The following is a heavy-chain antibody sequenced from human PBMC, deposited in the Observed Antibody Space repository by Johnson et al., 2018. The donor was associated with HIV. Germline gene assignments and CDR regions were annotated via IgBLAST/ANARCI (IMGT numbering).Heavy chain of an antibody. CDR3: AKVFSSWPPDSRDAFDI. D-gene: IGHD3-22*01. V-gene: IGHV3-30*02. CDR1: GFTFSSYG. Sequence: QVQLVESGGGVVQPGGSLRLSCAASGFTFSSYGMHWVRKAPGKGLEWVAFIRYDGSNKYYADSVKGRFTISRDNSYNTLYLQMNSLRAEDTAVYYCAKVFSSWPPDSRDAFDIWGQGTMV. CDR2: IRYDGSNK. J-gene: IGHJ3*02.